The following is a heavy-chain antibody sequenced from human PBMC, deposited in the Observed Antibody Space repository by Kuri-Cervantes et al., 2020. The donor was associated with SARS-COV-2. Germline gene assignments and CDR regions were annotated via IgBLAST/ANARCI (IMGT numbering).Heavy chain of an antibody. CDR1: GFTFDDYA. Sequence: GESLKISCAASGFTFDDYAMHWVRQAPGKGLEWVANIKQDGSEKYYVDSVKGRFTISRDNAKNSLYLQMNSLRAEDTAVYYCARDEAALFDYWGQGTLVTVSS. V-gene: IGHV3-7*01. D-gene: IGHD6-6*01. CDR3: ARDEAALFDY. J-gene: IGHJ4*02. CDR2: IKQDGSEK.